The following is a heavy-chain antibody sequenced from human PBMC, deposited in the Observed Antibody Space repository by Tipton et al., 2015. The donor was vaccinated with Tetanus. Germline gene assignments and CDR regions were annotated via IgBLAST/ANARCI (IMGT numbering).Heavy chain of an antibody. D-gene: IGHD6-13*01. Sequence: QLVQSGAEVKKPGESLKISCEGSGYSFPGYWIGWVRQKPGKGLEWMGFIDPGDSDTRYSPSFQGQVTMSAAQSISTAYLQWRSLKASDSAIYYCARRRMAAAGGAFDIWGQGTLVTVSA. V-gene: IGHV5-51*01. CDR2: IDPGDSDT. CDR3: ARRRMAAAGGAFDI. J-gene: IGHJ3*02. CDR1: GYSFPGYW.